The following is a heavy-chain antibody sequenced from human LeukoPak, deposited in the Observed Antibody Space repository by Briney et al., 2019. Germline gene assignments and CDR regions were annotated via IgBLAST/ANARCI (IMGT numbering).Heavy chain of an antibody. CDR2: IYSGGSP. CDR3: ARDLNYYDSSGYGH. Sequence: GGSLRLSCAASGFTFSTNYMSWVRQAPGKGLEWVSVIYSGGSPYYADSVKGRFTISRDNSKNTLYLQVNSLRAEDTAVYYCARDLNYYDSSGYGHWGQGTLVTVSS. D-gene: IGHD3-22*01. J-gene: IGHJ4*02. CDR1: GFTFSTNY. V-gene: IGHV3-53*01.